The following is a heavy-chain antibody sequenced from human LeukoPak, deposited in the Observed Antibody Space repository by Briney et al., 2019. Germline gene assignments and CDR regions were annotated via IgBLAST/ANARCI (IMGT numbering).Heavy chain of an antibody. D-gene: IGHD6-6*01. J-gene: IGHJ4*02. CDR1: GFTFSSYA. Sequence: GGSLRLSCAASGFTFSSYAMHWVRQAPGKGLEWVAVISYDGSNKYYADSVKGRFTISRDNSKNTLYLQMNSPRAEDTAVYYCASADETSSSLPIGSFDYWGQGTLVTVSS. CDR2: ISYDGSNK. V-gene: IGHV3-30-3*01. CDR3: ASADETSSSLPIGSFDY.